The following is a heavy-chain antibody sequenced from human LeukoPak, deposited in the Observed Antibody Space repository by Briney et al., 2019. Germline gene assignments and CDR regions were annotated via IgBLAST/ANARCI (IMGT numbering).Heavy chain of an antibody. V-gene: IGHV3-23*01. CDR3: AKDRYYGSGSYYKPIPDY. CDR2: ISGSGGST. D-gene: IGHD3-10*01. CDR1: GFTFSSYA. J-gene: IGHJ4*02. Sequence: GGSLRLSCAASGFTFSSYAMSWVRQAPRKGLEWVSAISGSGGSTYYADSVKGRFTISRDNSKNTLYLQMNSLRAEDTAVYYCAKDRYYGSGSYYKPIPDYWGPGTLVTVSS.